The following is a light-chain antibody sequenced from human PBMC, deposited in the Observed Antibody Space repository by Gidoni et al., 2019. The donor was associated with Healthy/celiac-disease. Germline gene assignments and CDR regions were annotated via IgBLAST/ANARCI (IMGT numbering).Light chain of an antibody. CDR2: EVS. V-gene: IGLV2-14*01. CDR3: SSYTSSSGV. J-gene: IGLJ2*01. Sequence: QSALTQPASVSGSPGQSITISCTGTSSDVGGYNYVSWYHQHPGKAPKLMIYEVSTRPSGVSNRFSGSKSGNTASLTISGLQAEDEADYYCSSYTSSSGVFGGGTKLTVL. CDR1: SSDVGGYNY.